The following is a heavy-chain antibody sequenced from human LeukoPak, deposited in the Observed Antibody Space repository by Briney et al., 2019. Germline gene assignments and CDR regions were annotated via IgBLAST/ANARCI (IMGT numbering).Heavy chain of an antibody. Sequence: GGSLRLSCAASGFTFSSYAMSWVRQAPGKGLEWVSAINGSGGRIYYADSVKGRFTISRDNAKNSLYLQMNSLRAEDTAVYYCARARGYCSSTSCFSPDAFDIWGQGTMVTVSS. D-gene: IGHD2-2*01. J-gene: IGHJ3*02. CDR3: ARARGYCSSTSCFSPDAFDI. CDR2: INGSGGRI. V-gene: IGHV3-23*01. CDR1: GFTFSSYA.